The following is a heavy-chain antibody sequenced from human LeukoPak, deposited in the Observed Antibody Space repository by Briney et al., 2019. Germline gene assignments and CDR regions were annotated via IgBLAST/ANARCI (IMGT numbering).Heavy chain of an antibody. CDR1: GFTFSSYA. D-gene: IGHD3-22*01. J-gene: IGHJ4*02. CDR3: AKSNTYYYDSSPDY. Sequence: GSLRLSCATSGFTFSSYAMSWVRQAPGKGLEWVSAISGSGGSTYYADSVKGRFTISRDNSKNTLYLQMNSLRAEDTAVYYCAKSNTYYYDSSPDYWGQGTLVTVSS. CDR2: ISGSGGST. V-gene: IGHV3-23*01.